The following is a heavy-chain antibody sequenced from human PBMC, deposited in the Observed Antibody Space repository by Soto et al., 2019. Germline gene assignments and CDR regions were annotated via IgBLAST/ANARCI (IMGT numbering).Heavy chain of an antibody. V-gene: IGHV3-30-3*01. CDR1: RVTVSIYA. CDR3: ARELTKVTKDYYYSGMAV. Sequence: WGCLRLACACCRVTVSIYAVHVVLQAPGKRVELVAVISYDGSNKYYADSLKGRFTISRDNSKNTLYLQMNSLRAEDTAVYYCARELTKVTKDYYYSGMAVWGKRTTVTVSS. CDR2: ISYDGSNK. D-gene: IGHD4-4*01. J-gene: IGHJ6*04.